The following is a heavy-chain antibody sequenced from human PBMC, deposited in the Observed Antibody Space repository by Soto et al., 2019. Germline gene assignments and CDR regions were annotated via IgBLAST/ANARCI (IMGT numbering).Heavy chain of an antibody. V-gene: IGHV3-49*03. CDR1: GFTFGDYA. D-gene: IGHD3-10*01. CDR2: IRSNSYGGTI. Sequence: SLRLSCTASGFTFGDYAVNWFRQAPGKGLEWVSFIRSNSYGGTIEYAASVEGRFTISRDDSKSIAYLQMNSLKIEDTAVYYCSRGHPYYGSGSYSDGMDVWGQGTTVTVSS. J-gene: IGHJ6*02. CDR3: SRGHPYYGSGSYSDGMDV.